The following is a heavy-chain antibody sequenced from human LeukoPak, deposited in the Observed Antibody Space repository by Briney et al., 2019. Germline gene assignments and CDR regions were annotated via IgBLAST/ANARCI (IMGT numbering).Heavy chain of an antibody. D-gene: IGHD1-26*01. Sequence: SETLSLTCAVYGGSFSGYYWSWIRQPPGKGLEWIGEINHSGSTNYNPSLQSRVTISVDTSKNQFSLKLSSVTAADTAVYYCARGLRGGYGMDVWGQGTTVAVSS. CDR3: ARGLRGGYGMDV. V-gene: IGHV4-34*01. CDR1: GGSFSGYY. CDR2: INHSGST. J-gene: IGHJ6*02.